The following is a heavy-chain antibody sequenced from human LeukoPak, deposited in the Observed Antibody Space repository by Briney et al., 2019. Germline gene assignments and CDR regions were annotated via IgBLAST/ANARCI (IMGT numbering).Heavy chain of an antibody. CDR3: ARETVVAATEHY. Sequence: EASVKVSCKASGYTFTSYDINWVRQATGQGLEWMGWMNPNSGGTNYAQKFQGRVTMTRDTSISTAYMELSRLRSDDTAVYYCARETVVAATEHYWGQGTLVTVSS. D-gene: IGHD2-15*01. V-gene: IGHV1-2*02. CDR1: GYTFTSYD. CDR2: MNPNSGGT. J-gene: IGHJ4*02.